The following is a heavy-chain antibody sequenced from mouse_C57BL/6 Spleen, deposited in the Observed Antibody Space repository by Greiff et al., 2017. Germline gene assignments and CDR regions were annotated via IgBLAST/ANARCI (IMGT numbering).Heavy chain of an antibody. CDR1: GFTFSSYG. D-gene: IGHD2-4*01. CDR3: ARYDYDFDY. V-gene: IGHV5-6*02. J-gene: IGHJ2*01. CDR2: ISSGGSYT. Sequence: DVKLVESGGDLVKPGGSLKLSCAASGFTFSSYGMSWVRQTPDKRLEWVATISSGGSYTYYPDSVKGRFTISRDNAKNTLYLQMSSLKSEDTAMYYCARYDYDFDYWGQGTTLTVSS.